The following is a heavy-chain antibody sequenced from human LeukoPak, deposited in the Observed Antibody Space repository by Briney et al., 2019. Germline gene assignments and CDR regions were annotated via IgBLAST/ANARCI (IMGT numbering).Heavy chain of an antibody. J-gene: IGHJ4*02. V-gene: IGHV3-33*01. CDR2: INYDGSNR. Sequence: GGSLRLSCAASGFSLSNYGLHWVRQGPGKGLEWLAVINYDGSNRYYADSVKGRFTISKDSSENTLYLQMNRLRADDTAIYYCARWGGTRQFYFDYWGQGTLVTVSS. D-gene: IGHD3-16*01. CDR1: GFSLSNYG. CDR3: ARWGGTRQFYFDY.